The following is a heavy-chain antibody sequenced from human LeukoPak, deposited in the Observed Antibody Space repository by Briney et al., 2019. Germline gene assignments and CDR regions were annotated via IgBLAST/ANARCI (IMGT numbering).Heavy chain of an antibody. J-gene: IGHJ6*02. D-gene: IGHD2/OR15-2a*01. V-gene: IGHV3-11*01. CDR1: GFTFSDYY. CDR2: ISSSGDSM. CDR3: AREVVIVPDYYYYGLDV. Sequence: PGGSLRLSCAASGFTFSDYYMNWIRQAPGKGLEWISFISSSGDSMYFADSVRGRFTISRDNAKNSLYLQMNSLRVEDTAVYYCAREVVIVPDYYYYGLDVWGQGTTVTVSS.